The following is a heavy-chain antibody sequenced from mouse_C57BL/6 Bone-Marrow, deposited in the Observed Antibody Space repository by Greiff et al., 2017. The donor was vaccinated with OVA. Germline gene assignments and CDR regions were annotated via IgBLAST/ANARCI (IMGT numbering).Heavy chain of an antibody. J-gene: IGHJ3*01. Sequence: VQLKQPGAELVKLGASVKLSCKASGYTFTSYWMQWVKQRPGQGLEWIGEIDPSDSYTNYNQKFKGKATLTVDTSSSTAYMQLSSLTSEDSAVYYCARNYWFAYWGQGTLVTVSA. V-gene: IGHV1-50*01. CDR1: GYTFTSYW. CDR3: ARNYWFAY. D-gene: IGHD1-3*01. CDR2: IDPSDSYT.